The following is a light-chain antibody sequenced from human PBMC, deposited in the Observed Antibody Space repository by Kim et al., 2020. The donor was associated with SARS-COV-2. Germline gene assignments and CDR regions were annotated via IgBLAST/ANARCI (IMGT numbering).Light chain of an antibody. J-gene: IGKJ2*03. Sequence: RATLNCKSSQTVLYNSNNKDYLAWYQQKPGQAPKLLIYWASIRESGVSDRFSGSGSETDFTLTISSLQAEDVAVYYCQQYYGTPPSFSKVTQLVI. CDR3: QQYYGTPPS. CDR1: QTVLYNSNNKDY. V-gene: IGKV4-1*01. CDR2: WAS.